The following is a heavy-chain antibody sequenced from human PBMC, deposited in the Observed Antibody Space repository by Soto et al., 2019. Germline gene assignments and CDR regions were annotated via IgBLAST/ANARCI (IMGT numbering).Heavy chain of an antibody. CDR2: ISPMFGTT. D-gene: IGHD4-17*01. CDR1: GGTFTTYP. Sequence: QVQLVQSGAEVKKPGSSVKVSCKAAGGTFTTYPINWVRQAPGQGLEWMGGISPMFGTTYYAQKFQGRVTITADETTSTAYMELGSLRSEDTALYYCARQFTDGDYQYWGQGTLVTVSS. CDR3: ARQFTDGDYQY. V-gene: IGHV1-69*01. J-gene: IGHJ4*02.